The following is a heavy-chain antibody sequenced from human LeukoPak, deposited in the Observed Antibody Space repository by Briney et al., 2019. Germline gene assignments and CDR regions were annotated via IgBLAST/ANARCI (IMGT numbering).Heavy chain of an antibody. CDR3: ARDRRGYSYGRDYYYYCGMDV. CDR2: ISSSGSTI. CDR1: GFTFSDYY. Sequence: PGGSLRLSCAASGFTFSDYYMSWIRQAPGKGLEWVSYISSSGSTIYYADSVKGRFTISRDNAKNSLYLQMNSLRAEDTAVYYCARDRRGYSYGRDYYYYCGMDVWGQGTTVTVSS. V-gene: IGHV3-11*01. D-gene: IGHD5-18*01. J-gene: IGHJ6*02.